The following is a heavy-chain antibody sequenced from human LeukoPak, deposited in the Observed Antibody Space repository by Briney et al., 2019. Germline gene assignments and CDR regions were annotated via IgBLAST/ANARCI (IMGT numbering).Heavy chain of an antibody. CDR1: GFTFSSYA. CDR3: AKEPYSGSQLLDY. Sequence: GGSLRLSCAASGFTFSSYAMSWVRQAPGKGLEWVSAISTSGGSTYYADSVKGRFTISRDNSKNTLYLQMNGLRAEDTAVYYCAKEPYSGSQLLDYWGQGTLVTVSS. V-gene: IGHV3-23*01. D-gene: IGHD1-26*01. J-gene: IGHJ4*02. CDR2: ISTSGGST.